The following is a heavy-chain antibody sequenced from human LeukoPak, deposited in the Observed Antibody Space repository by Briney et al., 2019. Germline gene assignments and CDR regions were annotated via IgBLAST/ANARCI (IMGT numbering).Heavy chain of an antibody. J-gene: IGHJ3*02. D-gene: IGHD3-22*01. CDR3: ARVVVVALVAFDI. CDR2: IYHSGST. CDR1: GYSISSGYY. V-gene: IGHV4-38-2*02. Sequence: PSETLSLTCTVSGYSISSGYYWGWIRQPPGKGLEWIGSIYHSGSTYYNPSLKSRVTISVDTSKNQFSLKLSSVTAADTAVYYCARVVVVALVAFDIWGQGTMVTVSS.